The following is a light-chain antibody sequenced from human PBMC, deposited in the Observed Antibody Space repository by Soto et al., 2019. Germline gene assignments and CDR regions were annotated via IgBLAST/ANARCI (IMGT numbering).Light chain of an antibody. J-gene: IGKJ1*01. CDR1: QSISSW. CDR2: DAS. Sequence: DIQMTQSPSTLSASIGDRVTITCRASQSISSWLAWYQQKPGKAPKLLIFDASTLESGVSLRLSGSGAGTLFTLTICSLQPDDCVTYYWQQYSSFSFGQGTKVE. CDR3: QQYSSFS. V-gene: IGKV1-5*01.